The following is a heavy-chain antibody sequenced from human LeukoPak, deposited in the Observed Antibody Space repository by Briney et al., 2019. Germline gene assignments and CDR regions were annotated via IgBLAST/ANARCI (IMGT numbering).Heavy chain of an antibody. CDR1: GYSLTSYW. CDR2: IYPGDSDT. CDR3: ARPQGQGATPVGAFDI. D-gene: IGHD1-26*01. Sequence: GESLKISCKGSGYSLTSYWIGWVRQMPGKGLEWMGIIYPGDSDTRYSPSFQGQVTISADKSISTAYLQWSSLKASDTAMYYCARPQGQGATPVGAFDIWGQGTMVTVSS. V-gene: IGHV5-51*01. J-gene: IGHJ3*02.